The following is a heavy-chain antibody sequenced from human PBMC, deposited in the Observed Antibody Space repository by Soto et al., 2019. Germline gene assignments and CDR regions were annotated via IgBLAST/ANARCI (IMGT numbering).Heavy chain of an antibody. CDR3: AGDPFYYGSAF. CDR1: GFRFSDHY. D-gene: IGHD3-10*01. J-gene: IGHJ4*02. CDR2: ISSGGTTT. V-gene: IGHV3-11*01. Sequence: PGGSLRLSCAASGFRFSDHYMTWIRQAPRKGLEWVSKISSGGTTTYYADSVKGRFTVSRDNAKNSLYLQMNSLRTEDTAVYYCAGDPFYYGSAFWGQGTLVTVSS.